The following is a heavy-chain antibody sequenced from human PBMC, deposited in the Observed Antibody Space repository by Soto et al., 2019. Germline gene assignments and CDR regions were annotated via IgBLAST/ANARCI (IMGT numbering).Heavy chain of an antibody. V-gene: IGHV3-11*01. CDR1: GFAFSAYY. CDR2: ISESGTTI. J-gene: IGHJ4*02. CDR3: TRSDYDTRGYTDY. Sequence: QVHLVESGGGLVKPGGSLRLSCAASGFAFSAYYMSWIRQAPGKGLEWLSYISESGTTIYYADSVKGRFTISRDNAKNPLYLQMNSLRAEDTVVYYCTRSDYDTRGYTDYRGQGTLVTVSS. D-gene: IGHD3-22*01.